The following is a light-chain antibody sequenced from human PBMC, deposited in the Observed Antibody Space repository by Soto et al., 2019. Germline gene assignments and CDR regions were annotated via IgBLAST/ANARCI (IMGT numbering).Light chain of an antibody. CDR2: GVS. CDR3: QQYGSSLPWT. CDR1: QSVSSY. Sequence: EIVLTQSPGTLSLSPGERATLSCRASQSVSSYLAWYQQKPGQAPRLLIYGVSSRATGIPDRFSGSGSGTDFTLTISRLEPEDFAVFYCQQYGSSLPWTFGQGTRWKSN. V-gene: IGKV3-20*01. J-gene: IGKJ1*01.